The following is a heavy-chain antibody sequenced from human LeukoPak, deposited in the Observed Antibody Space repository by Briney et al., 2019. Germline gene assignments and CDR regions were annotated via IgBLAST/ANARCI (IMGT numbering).Heavy chain of an antibody. J-gene: IGHJ4*02. CDR2: IKQDGSEK. CDR3: ARSHYYGSGIKNLDYDH. CDR1: GFTFSNYW. Sequence: GGSLRLSCAASGFTFSNYWMSWVRQAPGKGLEWVANIKQDGSEKYYVDSVKGRFTISRDNAKNTLYLHMNSLRAEDTAVYYCARSHYYGSGIKNLDYDHWGQGTLVTVSS. V-gene: IGHV3-7*01. D-gene: IGHD3-10*01.